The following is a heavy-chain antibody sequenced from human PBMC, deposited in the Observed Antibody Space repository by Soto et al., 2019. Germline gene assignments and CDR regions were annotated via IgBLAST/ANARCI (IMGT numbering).Heavy chain of an antibody. CDR3: VKAAEYSYGKNAFDI. CDR2: ISSNGGST. J-gene: IGHJ3*02. V-gene: IGHV3-64D*08. D-gene: IGHD5-18*01. CDR1: GFTFSSYA. Sequence: GESLKISCSASGFTFSSYAMHWVRQAPGKGLEYVSAISSNGGSTYYADSVKGRFTISRDNSKNTLYLQMSSLRAEDTAVYYCVKAAEYSYGKNAFDIWGQGTMVTVSS.